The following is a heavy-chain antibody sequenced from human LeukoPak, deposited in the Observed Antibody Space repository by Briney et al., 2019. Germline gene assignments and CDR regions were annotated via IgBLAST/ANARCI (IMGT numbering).Heavy chain of an antibody. J-gene: IGHJ4*02. V-gene: IGHV4-59*01. CDR3: ARGRIARLPYFDY. CDR1: GGSISSYY. CDR2: IYYSGGT. D-gene: IGHD5-18*01. Sequence: SETLSLTCTVSGGSISSYYWSWLRQPPGKGLEWLGYIYYSGGTNYNPSLKSRVTISVDTSKNQFSLKLSSVTAADTAVYYCARGRIARLPYFDYWGQGTLVTVSS.